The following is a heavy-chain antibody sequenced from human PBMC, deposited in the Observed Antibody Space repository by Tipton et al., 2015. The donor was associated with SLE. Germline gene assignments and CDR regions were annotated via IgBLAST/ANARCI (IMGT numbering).Heavy chain of an antibody. D-gene: IGHD2-21*01. Sequence: SLRLSCAASGFTFSSYGMHWVRQAPGKGLEWVAVIWYDGSNKYYADSVKGRFTISRDNSKNTLYLQMNSLRAEDTAVYWCTRDMGIDHLFDYWGQGILVTVSS. CDR2: IWYDGSNK. V-gene: IGHV3-33*08. CDR3: TRDMGIDHLFDY. J-gene: IGHJ4*02. CDR1: GFTFSSYG.